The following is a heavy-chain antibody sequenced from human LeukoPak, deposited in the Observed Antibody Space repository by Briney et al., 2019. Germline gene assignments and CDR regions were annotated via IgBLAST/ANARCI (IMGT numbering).Heavy chain of an antibody. Sequence: PGGSLRLSCAASGFTFSSYGMHWVRQAPGKGLEWVSAISGSGGSTYYADSVKGRFTISRENAKNTVYLQMNSLRAEDTAFYYCARVLSGSWDWFDPWGQGTLVTISS. D-gene: IGHD3-22*01. V-gene: IGHV3-23*01. CDR3: ARVLSGSWDWFDP. CDR2: ISGSGGST. J-gene: IGHJ5*02. CDR1: GFTFSSYG.